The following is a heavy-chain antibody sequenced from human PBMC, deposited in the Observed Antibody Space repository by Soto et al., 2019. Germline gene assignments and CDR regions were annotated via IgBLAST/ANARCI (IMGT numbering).Heavy chain of an antibody. CDR3: ARDIFDN. Sequence: EVQLVESGGGLAQPGGSLRLSCVASGFTFSYYEMNWARQAPGKGLEWISYITSSGDRAQYADSVKGRFTISRDNTKNLLYLQMTSLSAEDTGLYYCARDIFDNWGQGTLVTVSS. J-gene: IGHJ4*02. CDR2: ITSSGDRA. CDR1: GFTFSYYE. V-gene: IGHV3-48*03.